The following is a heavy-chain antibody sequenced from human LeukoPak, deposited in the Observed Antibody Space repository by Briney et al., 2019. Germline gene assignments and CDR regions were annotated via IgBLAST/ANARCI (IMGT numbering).Heavy chain of an antibody. Sequence: PSETLSLTCAVYGGSFSGYYWSWIRQPPGKGLEWIGEINHSGSTNYNPSLKSRVTISVDTSKNQFSLKLSSVTAADTAVYYCARPGGWYRYYFDYWGQGTLATVSS. CDR3: ARPGGWYRYYFDY. D-gene: IGHD6-19*01. CDR1: GGSFSGYY. J-gene: IGHJ4*02. V-gene: IGHV4-34*01. CDR2: INHSGST.